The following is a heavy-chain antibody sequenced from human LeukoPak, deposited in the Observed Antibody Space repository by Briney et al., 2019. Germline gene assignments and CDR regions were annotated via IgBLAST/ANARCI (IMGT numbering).Heavy chain of an antibody. CDR2: INTNTGNP. J-gene: IGHJ4*02. CDR1: GYTFTSYA. D-gene: IGHD3-9*01. V-gene: IGHV7-4-1*02. Sequence: GASVQVSCKASGYTFTSYAMNWVRQAPGQGLEWMGWINTNTGNPTYAQGFTGRFVFSLDTSVSTAYLQISSLKAEDTAVYYCARDLRTYFDWYYFDYWGQGTLVTVSS. CDR3: ARDLRTYFDWYYFDY.